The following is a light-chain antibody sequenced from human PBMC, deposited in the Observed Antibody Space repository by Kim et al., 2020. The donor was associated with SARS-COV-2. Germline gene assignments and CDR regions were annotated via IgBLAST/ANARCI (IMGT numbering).Light chain of an antibody. CDR2: YDS. J-gene: IGLJ3*02. CDR3: QVWERSSDHWV. Sequence: PGKTARITCGGDNIGRKSLHWYRRNPGQAPVFVIYYDSDRPSGIPERLSGSNSGNTATLTISRVEAGDEADYYCQVWERSSDHWVFGGGTQLTVL. V-gene: IGLV3-21*01. CDR1: NIGRKS.